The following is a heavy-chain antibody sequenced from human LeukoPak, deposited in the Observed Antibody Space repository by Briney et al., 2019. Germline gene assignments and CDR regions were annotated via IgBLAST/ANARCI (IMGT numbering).Heavy chain of an antibody. CDR3: AKVIEGGGWYTGPFDY. Sequence: GGSLRLSCAASGFTFSSYAMSWVRQAPGKGLEWVSAISGSGGSTYYADSVKGRFTISRDNSKNTLYLQMNGLRAEDTAVYYCAKVIEGGGWYTGPFDYWGQGTLVTVSS. CDR2: ISGSGGST. CDR1: GFTFSSYA. D-gene: IGHD6-19*01. J-gene: IGHJ4*02. V-gene: IGHV3-23*01.